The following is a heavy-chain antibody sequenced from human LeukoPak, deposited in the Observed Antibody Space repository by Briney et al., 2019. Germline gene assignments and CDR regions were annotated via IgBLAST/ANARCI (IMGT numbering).Heavy chain of an antibody. J-gene: IGHJ4*02. Sequence: SSVKVSCKASGGTFSSYAISWVRQAPGQGLEWMGRIIPIFGTANYAQKFQGRVTITTDESTSTAYMELSSLRSEDTAMYYCARDRSIAVAGTLDYWGQGTLVTVSS. CDR2: IIPIFGTA. CDR3: ARDRSIAVAGTLDY. D-gene: IGHD6-19*01. CDR1: GGTFSSYA. V-gene: IGHV1-69*05.